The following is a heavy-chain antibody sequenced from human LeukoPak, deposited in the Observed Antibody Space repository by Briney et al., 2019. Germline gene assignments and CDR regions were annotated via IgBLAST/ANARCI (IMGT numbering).Heavy chain of an antibody. CDR2: IYPGASDT. CDR1: GYSFTTYW. CDR3: ARQASWLYDSGTNWFDP. Sequence: GESLKISCKGSGYSFTTYWIGWVRQMPGKGLEWMGIIYPGASDTRYSPSFQGQVTISADKSINTAYLQWSSLKASDTAVYYCARQASWLYDSGTNWFDPWGQGTLVTVSS. D-gene: IGHD3-10*01. V-gene: IGHV5-51*01. J-gene: IGHJ5*02.